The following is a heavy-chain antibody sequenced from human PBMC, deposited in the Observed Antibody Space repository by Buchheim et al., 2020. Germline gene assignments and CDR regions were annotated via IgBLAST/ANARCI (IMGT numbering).Heavy chain of an antibody. V-gene: IGHV3-7*03. Sequence: EVQLVESGGGLVQPGGSLRLSCAASGFTFSSYWMSWVRQAPGKGLEWAANIKQDGSEKYYVDSVKGRFTISRDNAKNSLYLQMNSLRAEDTAVYYCARAGYDFWSGYYYPYYYYGMDVWGQGTT. D-gene: IGHD3-3*01. CDR3: ARAGYDFWSGYYYPYYYYGMDV. J-gene: IGHJ6*02. CDR1: GFTFSSYW. CDR2: IKQDGSEK.